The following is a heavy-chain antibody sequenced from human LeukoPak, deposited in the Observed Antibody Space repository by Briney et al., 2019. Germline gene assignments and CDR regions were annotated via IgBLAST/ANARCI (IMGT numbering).Heavy chain of an antibody. D-gene: IGHD2-8*01. V-gene: IGHV1-24*01. CDR3: ATPGYCTNGVCAGTAFDI. CDR1: GYTLTELS. CDR2: FDPEDGET. Sequence: ASVKVSCKVSGYTLTELSMHWVRQAPGKGLEWMGGFDPEDGETIYAQKFQGRVTITEDTSTDTAYMELSSLRSEDTAVYYCATPGYCTNGVCAGTAFDIWGQGTMVTVSS. J-gene: IGHJ3*02.